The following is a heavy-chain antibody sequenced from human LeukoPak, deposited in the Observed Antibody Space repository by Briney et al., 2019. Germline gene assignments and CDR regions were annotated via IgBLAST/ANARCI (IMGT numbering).Heavy chain of an antibody. CDR2: ISVYNGNT. CDR1: GYIFTNYG. V-gene: IGHV1-18*01. D-gene: IGHD2-15*01. J-gene: IGHJ6*02. CDR3: ARDPLVVVAATYYYYYGMDV. Sequence: ASVKVSCKASGYIFTNYGISWVRQAPGQGLEWMGWISVYNGNTNYAQKFQGRVTMTTDTSTSTAYMELRSLRSDDTAVYYCARDPLVVVAATYYYYYGMDVWGQGTTVTVSS.